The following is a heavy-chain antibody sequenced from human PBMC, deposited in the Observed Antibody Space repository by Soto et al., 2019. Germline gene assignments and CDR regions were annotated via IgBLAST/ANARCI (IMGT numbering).Heavy chain of an antibody. V-gene: IGHV1-2*04. J-gene: IGHJ4*02. Sequence: ASVKVSCTASGYTFTGYYMHWVRQAPGQGLEWMGWINPNSGGTNYAQKFQGWVTMTRDTSISTAYMELSRLRSDDTAVYYCARADGYSSSWYDYWGQGTLVTVSS. CDR2: INPNSGGT. D-gene: IGHD6-13*01. CDR3: ARADGYSSSWYDY. CDR1: GYTFTGYY.